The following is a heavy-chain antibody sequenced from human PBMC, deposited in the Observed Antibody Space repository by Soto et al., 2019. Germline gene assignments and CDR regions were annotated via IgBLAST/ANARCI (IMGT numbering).Heavy chain of an antibody. Sequence: PSETLSLTCTVSGGSISSGDYYWSWIRQPPGKGLEWIGYIYYSGSTYYNPSLKSRVTISVDTSKNQFSLKLSSVTAADTAVYYCARARLPRTMIDYWGQGTLVTVSS. CDR1: GGSISSGDYY. D-gene: IGHD3-22*01. J-gene: IGHJ4*02. CDR2: IYYSGST. V-gene: IGHV4-30-4*01. CDR3: ARARLPRTMIDY.